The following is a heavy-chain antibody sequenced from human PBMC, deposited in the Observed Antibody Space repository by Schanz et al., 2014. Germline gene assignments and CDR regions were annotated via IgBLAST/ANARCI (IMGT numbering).Heavy chain of an antibody. Sequence: VQLVESGGVLVQPGRSLRLSCAGSGLTFRHYAIHWVRHAPGKGLEWVAGFSLDTDRIDYGDSVKGRFTVSWDNSKTSLYLQMNSLRPEDTALYYCTKDILPGGADVWGQGTTVTVSS. CDR2: FSLDTDRI. D-gene: IGHD3-3*02. V-gene: IGHV3-9*01. J-gene: IGHJ6*02. CDR3: TKDILPGGADV. CDR1: GLTFRHYA.